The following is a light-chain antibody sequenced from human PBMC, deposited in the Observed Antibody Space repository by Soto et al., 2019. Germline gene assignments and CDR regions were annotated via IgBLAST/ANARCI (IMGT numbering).Light chain of an antibody. CDR3: QRYIDAPRT. CDR2: GVS. J-gene: IGKJ1*01. CDR1: QTVNRNY. V-gene: IGKV3-20*01. Sequence: EIVLTQSPGTLALSLGDGATLSCRASQTVNRNYLAWYHQKPRQPPRLLIYGVSNRATGVPDRFSGGGSGTEFTLTIVRLEPDDFGTYYCQRYIDAPRTFGQGTRVEVK.